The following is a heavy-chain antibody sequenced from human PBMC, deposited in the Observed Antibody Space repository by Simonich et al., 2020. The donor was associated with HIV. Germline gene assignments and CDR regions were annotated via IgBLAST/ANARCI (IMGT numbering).Heavy chain of an antibody. Sequence: QVQLQQWGAGLLKPSETLSLTCAVYGGAFSGYYWSWIRQPPGKGREWIGEINHSGSTNYNPSLKSRVTISVDTSKNQFPLKLSSVTAADTAVYYCARGFYQRLYYFDYWGQGTLVTVSS. D-gene: IGHD2-2*01. J-gene: IGHJ4*02. CDR1: GGAFSGYY. CDR3: ARGFYQRLYYFDY. V-gene: IGHV4-34*01. CDR2: INHSGST.